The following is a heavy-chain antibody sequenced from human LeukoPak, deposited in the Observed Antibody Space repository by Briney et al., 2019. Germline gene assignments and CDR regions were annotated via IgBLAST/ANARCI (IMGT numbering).Heavy chain of an antibody. CDR2: ISSSGSTI. V-gene: IGHV3-48*03. D-gene: IGHD4-17*01. CDR1: GFTFSSYE. CDR3: AKGRGLSYDYGVDY. Sequence: GGSLRLSCAASGFTFSSYEMNWVGQAPGKGLEWVSYISSSGSTIYYADSVKGRFTISRDNAKNSLYLQMNSLRAEDMALYYCAKGRGLSYDYGVDYWGQGTLVTVSS. J-gene: IGHJ4*02.